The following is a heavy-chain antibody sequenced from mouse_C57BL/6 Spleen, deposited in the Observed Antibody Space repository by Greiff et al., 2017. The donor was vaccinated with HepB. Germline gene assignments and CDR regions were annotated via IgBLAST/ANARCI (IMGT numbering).Heavy chain of an antibody. D-gene: IGHD2-3*01. J-gene: IGHJ1*03. CDR1: GFSLTSYA. Sequence: VKLQESGPGLVAPSQSLSITCTVSGFSLTSYAISWVRQPPGKGLEWLGVIWTGGGTNYNSALKSRLSISKDNSKSQVFLKMNSLQTDDTARYYCARKDDGYPNWYFDVWGTGTTVTVSS. V-gene: IGHV2-9-1*01. CDR3: ARKDDGYPNWYFDV. CDR2: IWTGGGT.